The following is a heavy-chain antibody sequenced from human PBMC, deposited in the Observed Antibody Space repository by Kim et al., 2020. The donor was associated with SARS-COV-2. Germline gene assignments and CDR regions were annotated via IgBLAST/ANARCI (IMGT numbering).Heavy chain of an antibody. CDR3: ARAKARVVVDAFDI. CDR1: GGSISSGAYY. Sequence: SETLSLTCTVSGGSISSGAYYWSWIRQHPGEGLEWIGYIYYSGSTYYNPSLKSRVTISVDTSKNQFSLKLSSVTVADTAVYYCARAKARVVVDAFDIWG. D-gene: IGHD3-22*01. J-gene: IGHJ3*02. V-gene: IGHV4-31*03. CDR2: IYYSGST.